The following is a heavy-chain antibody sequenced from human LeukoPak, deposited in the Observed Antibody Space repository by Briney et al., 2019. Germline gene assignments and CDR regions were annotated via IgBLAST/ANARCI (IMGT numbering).Heavy chain of an antibody. CDR1: GFTFSSSA. J-gene: IGHJ4*02. D-gene: IGHD4-11*01. CDR3: ATSTVAKYDY. V-gene: IGHV3-23*01. Sequence: PGGSLRPSCAASGFTFSSSAMTWVRQAPGKGLEWVSAISGSGDSTFNADSVKGRFTISRDNSKNTLYLQMNSLRAEDTALYYCATSTVAKYDYWGQGTLVAVSS. CDR2: ISGSGDST.